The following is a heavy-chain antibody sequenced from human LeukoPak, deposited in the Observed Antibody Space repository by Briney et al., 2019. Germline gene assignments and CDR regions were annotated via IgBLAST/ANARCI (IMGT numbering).Heavy chain of an antibody. CDR1: GFTFSSYG. CDR2: ISYDGGNK. Sequence: PGRSLRLSCAASGFTFSSYGMHWVRQAPGKGLEWVAVISYDGGNKYYADSVKGRFTISRDNSKNTLYLQMNSLRAVDTAVYYCVFEGRADAFDIWGQGTMVTVSS. V-gene: IGHV3-30*03. D-gene: IGHD3-10*01. J-gene: IGHJ3*02. CDR3: VFEGRADAFDI.